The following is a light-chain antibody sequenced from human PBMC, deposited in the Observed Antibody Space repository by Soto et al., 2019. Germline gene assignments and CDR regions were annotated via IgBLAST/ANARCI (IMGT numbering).Light chain of an antibody. V-gene: IGKV3-20*01. Sequence: EIVLKQSPGTLSLSPGERATLSCRASQSVSSSYLAWYQQKPGQAPRLLIYGASSRATGIPDRFSGSGSGTDFTLTISRLEPEDFAVYYCRQYGSSPPTFGQGTKVDIK. CDR1: QSVSSSY. J-gene: IGKJ1*01. CDR3: RQYGSSPPT. CDR2: GAS.